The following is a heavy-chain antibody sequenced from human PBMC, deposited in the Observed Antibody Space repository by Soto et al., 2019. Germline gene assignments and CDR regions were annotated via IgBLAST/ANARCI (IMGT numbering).Heavy chain of an antibody. CDR3: ASNPSSGYYPWFDP. V-gene: IGHV4-39*01. CDR1: GGSISSSSYY. CDR2: IYYSGST. Sequence: QLQLQESGPGLVKPSETLSLTCTVSGGSISSSSYYWGWIRQPPGKGLEWIGSIYYSGSTYYNPSLKSRVTISVDTSKNQFSLKLSSVTAADTAVYYCASNPSSGYYPWFDPWGQGTLVTVSS. J-gene: IGHJ5*02. D-gene: IGHD3-3*01.